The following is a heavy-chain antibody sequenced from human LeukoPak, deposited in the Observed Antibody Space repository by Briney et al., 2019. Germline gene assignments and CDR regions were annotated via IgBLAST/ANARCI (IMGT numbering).Heavy chain of an antibody. CDR3: AKGAVGATNRFLSFDY. J-gene: IGHJ4*02. CDR1: GFTFSSYA. CDR2: ISGSGGST. Sequence: GGSLRLSCAASGFTFSSYAMSWVRQAPGKGLEWVSAISGSGGSTYYADSVKGRFTISRDNSKNTPYLQMNSLRAEDTAVYYCAKGAVGATNRFLSFDYWGQGTLVTVSS. V-gene: IGHV3-23*01. D-gene: IGHD1-26*01.